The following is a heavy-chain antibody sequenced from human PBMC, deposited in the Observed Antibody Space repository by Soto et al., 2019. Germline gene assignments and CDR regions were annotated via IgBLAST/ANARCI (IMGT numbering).Heavy chain of an antibody. CDR3: ARDVRATGYSYWFDP. Sequence: QVQLQESGPGLVKASQTLSLTCTVSGASVGSGGYYWSWIRQVPGKCLGWTGYIKYSGTINYSPSLKSRVNISSDKSKKQVFLMLRFVTGADTAVYFCARDVRATGYSYWFDPWGQGILVTVS. J-gene: IGHJ5*02. CDR1: GASVGSGGYY. D-gene: IGHD3-9*01. CDR2: IKYSGTI. V-gene: IGHV4-31*03.